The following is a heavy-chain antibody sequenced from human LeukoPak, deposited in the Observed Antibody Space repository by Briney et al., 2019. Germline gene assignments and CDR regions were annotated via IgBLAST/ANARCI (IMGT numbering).Heavy chain of an antibody. D-gene: IGHD1-26*01. CDR2: VSHTGAT. Sequence: PSETLSLTCSVSGASINGYFWNWVRQTPEKGLEWIGYVSHTGATTSNPTPKSRVSITIDTSKSQISLSMTSVTAADSALYYCARDRRGSYYTFDLWGPGTIVSAS. CDR3: ARDRRGSYYTFDL. V-gene: IGHV4-59*01. J-gene: IGHJ3*01. CDR1: GASINGYF.